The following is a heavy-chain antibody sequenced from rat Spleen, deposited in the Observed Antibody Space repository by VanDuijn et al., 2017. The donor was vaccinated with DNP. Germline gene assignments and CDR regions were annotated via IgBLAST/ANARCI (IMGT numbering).Heavy chain of an antibody. CDR3: ARRDYPVPAY. J-gene: IGHJ3*01. CDR1: GFTFSNSD. D-gene: IGHD1-4*01. V-gene: IGHV5-25*01. Sequence: EVQLVESGGGLVQPGRSMKLSCAASGFTFSNSDMAWVRQAPTKGLEWVASISTSGSRTYYPDSVKGRFTISRDDAKSSLYLQMNSLKSEDTATYYCARRDYPVPAYWGQGTLVTVSS. CDR2: ISTSGSRT.